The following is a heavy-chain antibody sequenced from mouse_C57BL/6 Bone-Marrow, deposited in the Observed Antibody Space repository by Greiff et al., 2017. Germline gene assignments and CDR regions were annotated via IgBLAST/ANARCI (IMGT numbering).Heavy chain of an antibody. J-gene: IGHJ4*01. D-gene: IGHD2-12*01. V-gene: IGHV1-19*01. CDR2: INPYNGGT. CDR3: AYSFYAMDY. Sequence: VQLQQPGPVLVKPGASVKMSCKASGYTFTDYYMNWVKQSHGKSLEWIGVINPYNGGTSYNQKFKGKATLTVDKSSSTAYMELNSLTSEDSAVYYCAYSFYAMDYWGQGTSVTVSS. CDR1: GYTFTDYY.